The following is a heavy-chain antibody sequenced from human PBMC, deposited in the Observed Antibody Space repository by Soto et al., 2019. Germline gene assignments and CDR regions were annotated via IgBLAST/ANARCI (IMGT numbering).Heavy chain of an antibody. D-gene: IGHD1-1*01. CDR1: GFMFSSAW. Sequence: HLVESGGDLVKPGGSIRLSCAASGFMFSSAWMSWVRQAPGKGLEWVGRIKSKRDGGTTDYAPPVKGRFVISRDDSKNTLYLQMNSLKTDDTAVYYCVEGWNDFWGQGTLVAVSS. V-gene: IGHV3-15*01. J-gene: IGHJ4*02. CDR2: IKSKRDGGTT. CDR3: VEGWNDF.